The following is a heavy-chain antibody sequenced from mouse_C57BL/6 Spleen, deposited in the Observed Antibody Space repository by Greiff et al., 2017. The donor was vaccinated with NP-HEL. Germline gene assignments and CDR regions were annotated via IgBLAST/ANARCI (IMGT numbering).Heavy chain of an antibody. J-gene: IGHJ1*03. D-gene: IGHD1-1*01. CDR3: ASPPGSSSYWYFDV. Sequence: EVQLQQSGPELVKPGASVKISCKASGYTFTDYYMNWVKQSHGKSLEWIGDINPNNGGTSYNQKFKGKATLTVDKSSSTAYMELRSLTSEDSAVYYCASPPGSSSYWYFDVWGTGTTVTVSS. V-gene: IGHV1-26*01. CDR2: INPNNGGT. CDR1: GYTFTDYY.